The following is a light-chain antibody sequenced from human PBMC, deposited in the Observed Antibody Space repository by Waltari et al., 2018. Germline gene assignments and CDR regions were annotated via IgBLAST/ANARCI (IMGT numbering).Light chain of an antibody. J-gene: IGLJ2*01. CDR3: SSYTNSGNVV. V-gene: IGLV2-14*01. CDR1: SIDIGRYNY. CDR2: EVS. Sequence: QSALTQPASVSGSPGQAITISCTGTSIDIGRYNYVAWYQQHPGKAPKLVSSEVSNRPSGVSNRFSGSKSGNTASLTISGLQAEDGAHYYCSSYTNSGNVVFGGGTKLTVL.